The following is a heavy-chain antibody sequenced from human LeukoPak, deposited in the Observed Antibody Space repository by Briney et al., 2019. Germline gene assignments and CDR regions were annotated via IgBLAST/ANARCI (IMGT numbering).Heavy chain of an antibody. Sequence: SETLSLTCAVYGGSFSGYYWSWIRQPPGKGLEWIGEINHSGGTNYNPSLKSRVTISVDTSKNQFSLKLSSGTAADTAVYYCARAYSPLWFGESLDYWGQGTLVTVSS. V-gene: IGHV4-34*01. D-gene: IGHD3-10*01. CDR3: ARAYSPLWFGESLDY. CDR2: INHSGGT. J-gene: IGHJ4*02. CDR1: GGSFSGYY.